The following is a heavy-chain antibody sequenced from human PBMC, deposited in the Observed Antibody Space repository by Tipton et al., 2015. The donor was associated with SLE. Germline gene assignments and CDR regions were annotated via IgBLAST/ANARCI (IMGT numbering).Heavy chain of an antibody. J-gene: IGHJ3*02. D-gene: IGHD3-9*01. CDR2: IHHSGTT. V-gene: IGHV4-31*03. Sequence: TLSLTCTVSGVSTSSGGYSWNWIRHYPGKGLEWVGSIHHSGTTHYNPSLKSRVTLAVDTSKNQFSLKLSVVTAADTAVYYCVSSGYPLGTFESWGQGTMVTVSS. CDR1: GVSTSSGGYS. CDR3: VSSGYPLGTFES.